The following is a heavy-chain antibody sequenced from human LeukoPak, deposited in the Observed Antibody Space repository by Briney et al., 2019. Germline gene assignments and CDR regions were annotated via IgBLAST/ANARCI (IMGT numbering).Heavy chain of an antibody. Sequence: GRSLRLSCAASGFTFYNYGMHWVRQAPGKGLEWVAVIWYDGTHIYYADSVKGRFTISRDNSKNTLYLQMNSLRAEDTAVYYCARGGIQVSGIDEIDYWGQGTLVTVSS. CDR3: ARGGIQVSGIDEIDY. CDR1: GFTFYNYG. CDR2: IWYDGTHI. J-gene: IGHJ4*02. D-gene: IGHD6-19*01. V-gene: IGHV3-33*08.